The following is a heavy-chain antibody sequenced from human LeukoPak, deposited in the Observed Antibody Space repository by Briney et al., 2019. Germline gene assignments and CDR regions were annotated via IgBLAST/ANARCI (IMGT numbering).Heavy chain of an antibody. D-gene: IGHD3-22*01. J-gene: IGHJ4*02. Sequence: GGSLRLSCAASGFTFSSYWMSWVRQAPGKVLEWVANIKQDGSEKYYVDSVKGRFTISRDNAKNSLYLQMNSLRAEDTAVYYCARSSYYYDSSGYYRSFGDYWGQGTLVTVSS. CDR3: ARSSYYYDSSGYYRSFGDY. CDR1: GFTFSSYW. CDR2: IKQDGSEK. V-gene: IGHV3-7*01.